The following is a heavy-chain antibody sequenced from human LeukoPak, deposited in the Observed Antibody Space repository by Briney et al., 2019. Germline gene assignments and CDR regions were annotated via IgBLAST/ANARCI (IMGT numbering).Heavy chain of an antibody. CDR3: ARDRGRAGSSWMPWFDP. D-gene: IGHD6-13*01. Sequence: PGGSLRLSCAASGFTFSSYSMNWVRQAPGKGLEWVSSISSSSSYIYYADSVKGRFTISRDNAKNSLYLQMNSLRAEDTAVYYCARDRGRAGSSWMPWFDPWGQGTLVTVSS. CDR1: GFTFSSYS. J-gene: IGHJ5*02. CDR2: ISSSSSYI. V-gene: IGHV3-21*01.